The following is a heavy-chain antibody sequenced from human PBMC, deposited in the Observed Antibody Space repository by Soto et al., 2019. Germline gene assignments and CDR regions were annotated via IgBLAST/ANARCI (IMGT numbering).Heavy chain of an antibody. J-gene: IGHJ6*03. CDR1: GGSIRSSSYY. V-gene: IGHV4-39*01. CDR2: IYYSGST. Sequence: SETLSLTYNVSGGSIRSSSYYWGWIRQPPGKGLEWIGSIYYSGSTYYNPSLKSRVTISVDTSKNQFSLKLSSVTAADTAVYYCARQKWYYGSGSYSAYYYYMDVWGKGTTVT. CDR3: ARQKWYYGSGSYSAYYYYMDV. D-gene: IGHD3-10*01.